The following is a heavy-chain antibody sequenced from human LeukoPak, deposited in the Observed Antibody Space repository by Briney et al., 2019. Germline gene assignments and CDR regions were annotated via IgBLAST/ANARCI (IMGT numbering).Heavy chain of an antibody. CDR2: IYPGDSDT. V-gene: IGHV5-51*01. Sequence: ESLKISCKGSGYSFTGYWFGWVRQMPGKGLEWMGIIYPGDSDTRYSPSFQGQVTISADKSISTAYLQWGSRKAADTAMYYWARRSEYDSSGYVQYWGQGTLVTVSS. CDR3: ARRSEYDSSGYVQY. CDR1: GYSFTGYW. J-gene: IGHJ4*02. D-gene: IGHD3-22*01.